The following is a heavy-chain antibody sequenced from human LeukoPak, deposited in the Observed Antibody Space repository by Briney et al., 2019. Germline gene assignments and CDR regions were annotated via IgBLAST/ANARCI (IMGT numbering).Heavy chain of an antibody. Sequence: GRSLRLSCAASGFTFSSYAMSWVRQAPGKGLEWVSAISGSGGSTYCADSVKGRFTISRDNAKNSLYLQMNSLRAEDTAVYYCARSEGSDPPYYYGMDVWGQGTTVTVSS. V-gene: IGHV3-23*01. D-gene: IGHD3-10*01. J-gene: IGHJ6*02. CDR3: ARSEGSDPPYYYGMDV. CDR1: GFTFSSYA. CDR2: ISGSGGST.